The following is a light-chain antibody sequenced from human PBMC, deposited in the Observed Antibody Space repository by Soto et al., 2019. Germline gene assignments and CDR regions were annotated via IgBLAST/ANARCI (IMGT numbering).Light chain of an antibody. CDR3: HQTYSPPDT. J-gene: IGKJ1*01. V-gene: IGKV1-39*01. Sequence: DILMTQSPSSLSASVGDRATITCRASQSIDTHLNWYQQHPVKAPNALIYEASNLQSGVPSRFSGSGSGTDFTLTISGLQPDDSATYYCHQTYSPPDTFGQGTKVDIK. CDR1: QSIDTH. CDR2: EAS.